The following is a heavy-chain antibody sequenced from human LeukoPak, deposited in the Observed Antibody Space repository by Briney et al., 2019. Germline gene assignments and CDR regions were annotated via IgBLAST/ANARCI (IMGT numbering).Heavy chain of an antibody. D-gene: IGHD7-27*01. CDR1: GGSFSGYY. V-gene: IGHV4-59*01. CDR3: ARVRPGDDPFDY. CDR2: IDYSGST. J-gene: IGHJ4*02. Sequence: SETLSLTCAVYGGSFSGYYWSWIRQPPGKGLEWIGYIDYSGSTNYNPSLESRVTISVDTSKNQFSLKLSSVTAADTAVYYCARVRPGDDPFDYWGQGTLVTVSS.